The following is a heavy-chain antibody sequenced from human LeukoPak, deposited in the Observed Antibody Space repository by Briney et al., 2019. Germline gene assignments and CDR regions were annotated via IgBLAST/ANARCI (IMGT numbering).Heavy chain of an antibody. V-gene: IGHV3-30*02. CDR3: AKLTSASGAYGVDV. Sequence: GGSLRLSCAASGFTFSSYGMHWVRQAPGKGLEWVAFIRYDGSNKYYADSVKGRFTISRDNSKNTLYLQMNSLRAEDTAVYYCAKLTSASGAYGVDVWGQGTTVTVSS. CDR1: GFTFSSYG. CDR2: IRYDGSNK. D-gene: IGHD3-10*01. J-gene: IGHJ6*02.